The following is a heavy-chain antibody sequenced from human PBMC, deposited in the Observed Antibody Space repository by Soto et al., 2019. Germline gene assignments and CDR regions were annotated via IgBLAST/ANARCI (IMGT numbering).Heavy chain of an antibody. D-gene: IGHD1-26*01. J-gene: IGHJ1*01. V-gene: IGHV3-15*01. CDR2: INSKTDGGTT. CDR3: TAFIVGATEYFQL. Sequence: GGSLRLSCAASGFTFSNAWMSWVRQAPGKGLEWVGRINSKTDGGTTDYAAPVKGRFTISRNDSKNTLYLQMNSLKTEDTAVYYCTAFIVGATEYFQLWGQGTLVTVSS. CDR1: GFTFSNAW.